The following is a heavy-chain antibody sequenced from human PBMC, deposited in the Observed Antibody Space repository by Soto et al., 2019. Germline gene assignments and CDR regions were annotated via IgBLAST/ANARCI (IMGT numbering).Heavy chain of an antibody. Sequence: SETLSLTCTVSGVSVTSVSDYWSWIRQPPGKGLEWIGYIYYSGSADYNPSLGSRVTISIDTSKNQFSLKLTSVTAADTAVYYCARGVGFGYYYYHMDLWGQGATVTVSS. D-gene: IGHD3-10*01. CDR3: ARGVGFGYYYYHMDL. J-gene: IGHJ6*02. CDR1: GVSVTSVSDY. V-gene: IGHV4-61*01. CDR2: IYYSGSA.